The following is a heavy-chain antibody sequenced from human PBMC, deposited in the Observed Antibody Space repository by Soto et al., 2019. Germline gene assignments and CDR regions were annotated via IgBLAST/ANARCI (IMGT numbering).Heavy chain of an antibody. CDR1: GGSISSGGYY. CDR3: ARAPSYDSSGYWGTSRFDY. D-gene: IGHD3-22*01. CDR2: IYYSGST. V-gene: IGHV4-31*03. J-gene: IGHJ4*02. Sequence: QVQLQESGPGLVKPSQTLSLTCTVSGGSISSGGYYWSWIRQHPGKGLEWIGYIYYSGSTYYNPSLKSRVTISVDTSKNQFSLKLSSVTAADTAVYYCARAPSYDSSGYWGTSRFDYWGQGTLVTVSS.